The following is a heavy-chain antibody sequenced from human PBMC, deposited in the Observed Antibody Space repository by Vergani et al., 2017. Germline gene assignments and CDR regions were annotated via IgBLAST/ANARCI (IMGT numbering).Heavy chain of an antibody. V-gene: IGHV3-33*01. CDR3: AREMRYDFWSVYLDY. CDR2: IGYDGSNK. J-gene: IGHJ4*02. Sequence: QVQLVESGGGVVQPGRSLRLSCAASGFTFSSYGMHWVRQAPGKGLEWVAVIGYDGSNKYYADSVKGRFTISRDNSKNTLYLQMNSLRAEDTAVYYCAREMRYDFWSVYLDYWGQGTLVTVSS. D-gene: IGHD3-3*01. CDR1: GFTFSSYG.